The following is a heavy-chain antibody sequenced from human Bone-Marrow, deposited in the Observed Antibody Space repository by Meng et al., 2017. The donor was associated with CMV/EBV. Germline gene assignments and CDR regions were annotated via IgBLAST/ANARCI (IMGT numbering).Heavy chain of an antibody. V-gene: IGHV4-34*01. J-gene: IGHJ4*02. D-gene: IGHD2-2*01. Sequence: SETLSLTCAVYGGSFSGYYWSWLRQPPGKGLEWIGEINDSGSTNYNPSLRSRVTIAVDTSKNQFSLKLSPVTAADTAVYYCAREPQSIVVVPAAINYFDYWGQGTLVTVSS. CDR3: AREPQSIVVVPAAINYFDY. CDR1: GGSFSGYY. CDR2: INDSGST.